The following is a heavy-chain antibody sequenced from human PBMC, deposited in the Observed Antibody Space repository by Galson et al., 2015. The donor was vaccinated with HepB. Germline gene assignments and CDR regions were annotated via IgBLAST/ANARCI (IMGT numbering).Heavy chain of an antibody. CDR1: GYTFTSYY. J-gene: IGHJ5*02. Sequence: SVKVSCKASGYTFTSYYMHWVRQAPGQGLEWMGIINPSGGSTSYAQKFQGRVTMTRDTSTSTVYMELSSLRSEDTAVYYCARDRGRWLQWGRRAAEFDPWGQGTLVTVSS. CDR2: INPSGGST. V-gene: IGHV1-46*01. CDR3: ARDRGRWLQWGRRAAEFDP. D-gene: IGHD5-24*01.